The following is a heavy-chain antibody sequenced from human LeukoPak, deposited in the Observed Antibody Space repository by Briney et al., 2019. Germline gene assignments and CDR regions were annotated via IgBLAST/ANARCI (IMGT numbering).Heavy chain of an antibody. D-gene: IGHD3-10*01. CDR3: ARVPTMVRGEGWFDP. CDR1: GGSFSGYY. J-gene: IGHJ5*02. Sequence: SETLSLTCAVYGGSFSGYYWSWIRQPPGKGLEWIGEINHSGSTNYNPSLKSRVTISVDTSKNQSSLKLSSVTAADTAVYYCARVPTMVRGEGWFDPWGQGTLVTVSS. V-gene: IGHV4-34*01. CDR2: INHSGST.